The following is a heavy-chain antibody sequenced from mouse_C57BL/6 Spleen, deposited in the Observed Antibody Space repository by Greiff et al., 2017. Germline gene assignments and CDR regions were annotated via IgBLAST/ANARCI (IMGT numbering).Heavy chain of an antibody. D-gene: IGHD1-1*01. V-gene: IGHV5-4*01. J-gene: IGHJ2*01. Sequence: EVQLVESGGGLVKPGGSLKLSCAASGFTFSSYAMSWVRQTPEKRLEWVATISDGGSYTYYPDNVKGRFTISRDNAKNNLYLQMSHLKSEDTAMYYCAREGSSYYFDYWGQGTTRTVSS. CDR2: ISDGGSYT. CDR3: AREGSSYYFDY. CDR1: GFTFSSYA.